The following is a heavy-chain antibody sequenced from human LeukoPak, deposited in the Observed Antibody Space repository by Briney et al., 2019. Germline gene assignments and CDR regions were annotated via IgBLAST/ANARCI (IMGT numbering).Heavy chain of an antibody. V-gene: IGHV3-21*01. Sequence: KPGGSLRLSCAASGFTFSSYSMNWVRQAPGKGLEWVSSISSSSSYIYYADSVKGRFTISRDNAKNSLYLQMNSLRAEDTAVYYCASRYCSTPTFPYVGVFDYWGQGALVTVSS. D-gene: IGHD2-2*01. CDR1: GFTFSSYS. J-gene: IGHJ4*02. CDR3: ASRYCSTPTFPYVGVFDY. CDR2: ISSSSSYI.